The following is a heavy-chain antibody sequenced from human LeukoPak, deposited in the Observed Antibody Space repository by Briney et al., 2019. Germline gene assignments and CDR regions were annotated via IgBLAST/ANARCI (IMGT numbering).Heavy chain of an antibody. D-gene: IGHD3-3*01. CDR1: GFPFSSYS. Sequence: GRSLRLSCAASGFPFSSYSIHWVRQAPGKGLEWVAVISYAGSIKYYADSVKGRFTISRDNSKNTLLLQLNSLKAEDTAVYYCARDLGRSGKGVVIYWYFDLWGRGTLVTVSS. CDR3: ARDLGRSGKGVVIYWYFDL. J-gene: IGHJ2*01. CDR2: ISYAGSIK. V-gene: IGHV3-30-3*01.